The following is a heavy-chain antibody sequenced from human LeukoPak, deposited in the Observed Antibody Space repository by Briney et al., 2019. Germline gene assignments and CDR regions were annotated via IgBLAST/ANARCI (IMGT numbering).Heavy chain of an antibody. J-gene: IGHJ6*03. CDR1: GGSIRRTSYY. V-gene: IGHV4-39*01. Sequence: SETLSLTCTVSGGSIRRTSYYWGWIRQPPGKGLEWIGSIYHSGSTYYNPSLKSRVTISVDTSKNQFSLKLRSVFAVDTGLYYCARRGPWSGGYYFMDVWGKGTTVTVSS. D-gene: IGHD1-26*01. CDR2: IYHSGST. CDR3: ARRGPWSGGYYFMDV.